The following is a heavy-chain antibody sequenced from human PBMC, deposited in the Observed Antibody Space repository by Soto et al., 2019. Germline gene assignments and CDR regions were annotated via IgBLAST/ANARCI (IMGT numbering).Heavy chain of an antibody. D-gene: IGHD6-13*01. J-gene: IGHJ6*02. CDR1: GFTSSDYY. CDR2: ISSSGSTI. Sequence: QVQLVESGGGLVKPGGSLRLSCAASGFTSSDYYMSWIRQAPGKGLEYVSYISSSGSTIYNADSVRGRFTISRDNAKNSLYLQMNSLRAEDTAVYYCARDRSSSWYGRGYPYYGMDVWGQGTTVTVSS. V-gene: IGHV3-11*01. CDR3: ARDRSSSWYGRGYPYYGMDV.